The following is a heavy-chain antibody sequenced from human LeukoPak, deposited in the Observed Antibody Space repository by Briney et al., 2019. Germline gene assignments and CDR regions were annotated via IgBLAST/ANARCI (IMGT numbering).Heavy chain of an antibody. Sequence: PSETLSLTCTVSGGSISSGDYYWSWIRQPPGKGLEWTGYIYYSGSTYYNPSLKSRVTISVDTSKNQFSLKLSSVTAADTAVYYCARTLYGDYPTNWFDPWGQGTLVTVSS. J-gene: IGHJ5*02. V-gene: IGHV4-30-4*01. CDR1: GGSISSGDYY. D-gene: IGHD4-17*01. CDR3: ARTLYGDYPTNWFDP. CDR2: IYYSGST.